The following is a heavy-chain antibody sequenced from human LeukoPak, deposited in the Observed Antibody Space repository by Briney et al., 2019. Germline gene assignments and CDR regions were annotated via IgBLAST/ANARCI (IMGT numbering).Heavy chain of an antibody. J-gene: IGHJ1*01. V-gene: IGHV3-23*01. D-gene: IGHD5/OR15-5a*01. CDR2: TTFSGGTT. Sequence: GSLRLSCAASGFAFSSYAMSWVRQAPGKGLEWVSGTTFSGGTTYYADSVKGRFTISRDNSKNTLYLQMNSLRAEDTAVYYCAKDLPSSDWGQGTLVTVSS. CDR3: AKDLPSSD. CDR1: GFAFSSYA.